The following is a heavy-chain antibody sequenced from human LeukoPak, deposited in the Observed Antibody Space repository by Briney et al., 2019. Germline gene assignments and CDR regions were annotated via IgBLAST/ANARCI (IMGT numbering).Heavy chain of an antibody. CDR3: ARESRGYCSRGQPCSNWFDP. Sequence: GSLRISRSGSGFNFRQPGLHWVRPAPGQGLGWVGGIWDGGSNKYYADSVKGRFTISRDNSKNTLYLQMNSLRAEDTAVYYCARESRGYCSRGQPCSNWFDPWGQGTLVTVSS. CDR1: GFNFRQPG. D-gene: IGHD2-2*01. J-gene: IGHJ5*02. CDR2: IWDGGSNK. V-gene: IGHV3-33*01.